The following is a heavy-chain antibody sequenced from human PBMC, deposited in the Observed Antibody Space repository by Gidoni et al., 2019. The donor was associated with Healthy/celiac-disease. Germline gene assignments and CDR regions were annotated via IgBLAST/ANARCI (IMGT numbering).Heavy chain of an antibody. CDR2: IYWNDDK. D-gene: IGHD3-16*01. V-gene: IGHV2-5*01. CDR3: AHRMAHWAFDY. Sequence: QITLKESGPTLVKPTQTLTLTCTLSGFSLSTSGVGVGWIRQPPGKALEWLAMIYWNDDKRYSPSLKSRLTITKDTSKNQVVLTMTNMDPVDTATYYCAHRMAHWAFDYWGQGTLVTVSS. J-gene: IGHJ4*02. CDR1: GFSLSTSGVG.